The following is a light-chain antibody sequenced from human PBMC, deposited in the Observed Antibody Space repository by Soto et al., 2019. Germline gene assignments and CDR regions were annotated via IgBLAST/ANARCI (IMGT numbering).Light chain of an antibody. Sequence: EIVMTQSPATLSVSPGERATLSCRASQSVSANLAWYQQKPGQAPRLLIYGTSTRATGLPARFSGSGSGTDFTLTISRLEPEDFAVYYCQLYGDSPMYTFGQGTKLEIK. J-gene: IGKJ2*01. V-gene: IGKV3-15*01. CDR1: QSVSAN. CDR3: QLYGDSPMYT. CDR2: GTS.